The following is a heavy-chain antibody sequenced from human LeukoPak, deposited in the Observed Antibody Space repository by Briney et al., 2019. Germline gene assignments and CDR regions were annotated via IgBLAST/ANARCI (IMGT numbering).Heavy chain of an antibody. CDR3: ARDYGYAFDT. CDR1: GFTFSGYT. CDR2: ISRTSDTV. Sequence: GGSLRLSCAASGFTFSGYTLNWVRQAPGKGLEWVSYISRTSDTVSYADSVKGRFTISRDNAKNSLYLQMSSLRAEETAVYYCARDYGYAFDTWGKGTMVTVSS. V-gene: IGHV3-48*01. J-gene: IGHJ3*02. D-gene: IGHD3-16*01.